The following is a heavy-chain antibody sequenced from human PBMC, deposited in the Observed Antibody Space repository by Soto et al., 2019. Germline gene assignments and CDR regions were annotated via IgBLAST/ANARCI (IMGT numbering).Heavy chain of an antibody. V-gene: IGHV3-33*01. CDR1: GFTFSNYD. D-gene: IGHD3-10*01. CDR2: IWHDGSYK. CDR3: ASDQFPRRVGEVSGCAFDN. J-gene: IGHJ3*02. Sequence: QVQLEESGGGVVQPGRSLRLSCEASGFTFSNYDMHWVRQAPGKGLEWVAVIWHDGSYKSYADFAKGRFTISRDNSMTTVYLLMISRRADDTAVYYCASDQFPRRVGEVSGCAFDNWGQWTTVTVSS.